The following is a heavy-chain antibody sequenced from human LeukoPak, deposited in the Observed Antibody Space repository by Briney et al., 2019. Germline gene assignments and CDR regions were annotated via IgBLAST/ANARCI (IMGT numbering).Heavy chain of an antibody. J-gene: IGHJ4*02. CDR2: INTNTGNP. D-gene: IGHD1-26*01. CDR3: ARGFGGSYYYFDY. Sequence: GASVKVSCKASGYSFTNYAINWVRQAPGQGLEWMGWINTNTGNPTYAQAFTGRFVFSLDTSVSTAYLQISSLKAEDTAVYYCARGFGGSYYYFDYWGQGTLVTVSS. CDR1: GYSFTNYA. V-gene: IGHV7-4-1*02.